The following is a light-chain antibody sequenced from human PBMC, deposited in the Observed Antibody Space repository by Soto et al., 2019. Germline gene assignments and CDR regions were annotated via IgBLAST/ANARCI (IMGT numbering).Light chain of an antibody. CDR2: EVV. Sequence: QSALTQPPSASGSPGQSVTISCTGTKNDVGVYDFVSWYQHHPGKAPRLIIYEVVQRPSGVPDRFSGSKSGNTASLTVSGRQAADEGDYFCKSYAGSNTYVFGSGTKLTVL. V-gene: IGLV2-8*01. J-gene: IGLJ1*01. CDR1: KNDVGVYDF. CDR3: KSYAGSNTYV.